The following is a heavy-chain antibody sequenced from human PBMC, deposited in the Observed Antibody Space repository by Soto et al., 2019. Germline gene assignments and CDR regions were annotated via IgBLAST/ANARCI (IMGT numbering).Heavy chain of an antibody. Sequence: QVQLQQWGAGLLKPSETLSLTCAVYGGSFSGYYWSWIRQPPGKGLEWIGEINHSGSTNYNPSLTSRVTLSVDTSKNQFSRKLSSVTAADTAVYYCARGRHYGGSGSYYRLNWFDPWGQGTLVTVSS. D-gene: IGHD3-10*01. CDR2: INHSGST. CDR1: GGSFSGYY. J-gene: IGHJ5*02. CDR3: ARGRHYGGSGSYYRLNWFDP. V-gene: IGHV4-34*01.